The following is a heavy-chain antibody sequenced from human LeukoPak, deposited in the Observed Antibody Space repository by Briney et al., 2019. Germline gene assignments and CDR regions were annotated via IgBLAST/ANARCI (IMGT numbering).Heavy chain of an antibody. CDR2: INPTVGST. CDR3: ARVSDIVYSRGFDP. D-gene: IGHD2-15*01. J-gene: IGHJ5*02. Sequence: ASVKVSCKASGYSFTTYNVHWVRQAPGQGLEWMGIINPTVGSTSYAQNFQGRLTVTRDTPTSTVYMELSSLRSEDTAVYYCARVSDIVYSRGFDPWGQGTLVTVSS. V-gene: IGHV1-46*01. CDR1: GYSFTTYN.